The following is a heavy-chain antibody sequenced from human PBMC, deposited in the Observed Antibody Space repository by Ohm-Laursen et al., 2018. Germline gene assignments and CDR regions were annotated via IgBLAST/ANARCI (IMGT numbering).Heavy chain of an antibody. V-gene: IGHV1-18*01. D-gene: IGHD2-15*01. J-gene: IGHJ6*02. CDR2: ISAYNGNT. CDR3: ATMEKKGYCSGGSCFYYYYYGMDV. CDR1: GYTFTSYG. Sequence: GSSVKVSCKASGYTFTSYGISWVRQAPGQGLEWMGWISAYNGNTNYAQKLQGRVTMTTDTSTSTAYMELRSLRSDDTAVYYCATMEKKGYCSGGSCFYYYYYGMDVWGQGTTVTVSS.